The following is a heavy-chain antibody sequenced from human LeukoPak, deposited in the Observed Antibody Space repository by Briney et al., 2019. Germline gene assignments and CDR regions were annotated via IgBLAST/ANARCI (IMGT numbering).Heavy chain of an antibody. D-gene: IGHD4-23*01. CDR2: INPSGGST. CDR3: ARGYGGNAFDY. CDR1: GYTFTSYY. J-gene: IGHJ4*02. V-gene: IGHV1-46*01. Sequence: ASVKVSCKASGYTFTSYYMHWVRQAPGQGLEWMGIINPSGGSTSYAQKFQGRGTMTRDMSTSTVYMELSSLRSEDTAVYYCARGYGGNAFDYWGQGTLVTVSS.